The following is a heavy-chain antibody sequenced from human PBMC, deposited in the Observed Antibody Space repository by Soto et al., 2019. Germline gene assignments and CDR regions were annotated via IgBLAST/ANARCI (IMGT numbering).Heavy chain of an antibody. CDR3: ANAPYRSGTSRFDP. D-gene: IGHD3-10*01. J-gene: IGHJ5*02. V-gene: IGHV3-23*01. Sequence: GSLRLSCAASGFTFSSYAMSWVRQAPGKGLEWVSAISGSGGSTYYADSVKGQFTISRDNSKNTLYLQMNSLRAEDTAVYYCANAPYRSGTSRFDPWGQGTLVTVSS. CDR1: GFTFSSYA. CDR2: ISGSGGST.